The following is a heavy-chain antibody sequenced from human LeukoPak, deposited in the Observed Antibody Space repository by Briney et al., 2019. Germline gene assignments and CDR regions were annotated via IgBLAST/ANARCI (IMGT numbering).Heavy chain of an antibody. D-gene: IGHD3-16*02. V-gene: IGHV1-2*02. J-gene: IGHJ6*02. Sequence: ASVKVSCKASGYTFTGYYMHWVRQAPGQGLEWMGWINPNSGGTNYVQKFQGRVTMTRDTSISTAYMELSRLRSDDTAVYYRARDPVRASFYRMDVWGQGTTVTVSS. CDR1: GYTFTGYY. CDR3: ARDPVRASFYRMDV. CDR2: INPNSGGT.